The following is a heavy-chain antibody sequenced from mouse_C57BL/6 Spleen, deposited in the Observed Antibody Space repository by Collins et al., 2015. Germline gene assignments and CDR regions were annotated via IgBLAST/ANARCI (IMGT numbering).Heavy chain of an antibody. CDR3: ARRPYYYGSSYDYAMDY. V-gene: IGHV1-66*01. CDR1: GYSFTSYY. CDR2: IFPGSGNT. Sequence: QVQLQQSGPELVKPGASVKISCKASGYSFTSYYIHWVKQRPGQGLEWIGWIFPGSGNTKYNEKFKGKATLTADTSSSTAYMQLSSLTSEDSAVYFCARRPYYYGSSYDYAMDYWGQGTSVTVSS. J-gene: IGHJ4*01. D-gene: IGHD1-1*01.